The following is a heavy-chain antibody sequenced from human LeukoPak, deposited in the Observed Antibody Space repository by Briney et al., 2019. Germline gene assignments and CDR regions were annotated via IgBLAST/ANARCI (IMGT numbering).Heavy chain of an antibody. CDR3: ARHLRLWQNWFDP. CDR1: GYSFTHYW. CDR2: IYPGDSDT. J-gene: IGHJ5*02. Sequence: PGESLKISCKGSGYSFTHYWIGLVRQMPGKGLEWMGFIYPGDSDTTYSPSFQGQVTISADKSISTAYLQWSSLKASDTAMYYCARHLRLWQNWFDPWGQGTLVTVSS. V-gene: IGHV5-51*01. D-gene: IGHD5-18*01.